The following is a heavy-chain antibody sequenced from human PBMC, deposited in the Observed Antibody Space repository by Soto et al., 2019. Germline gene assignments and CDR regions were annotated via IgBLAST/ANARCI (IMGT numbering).Heavy chain of an antibody. CDR1: GFTFSSYA. J-gene: IGHJ5*02. CDR3: AKDSISLHCSGGSCYPT. D-gene: IGHD2-15*01. CDR2: ISGSGGST. Sequence: GGSLRLSCAASGFTFSSYAMSWVRQAPGKXLEWVSAISGSGGSTYYADSVKGRFTISRDNSKNTLYLQMNSLRAEDTAVYYCAKDSISLHCSGGSCYPTWGQGTLVTVSS. V-gene: IGHV3-23*01.